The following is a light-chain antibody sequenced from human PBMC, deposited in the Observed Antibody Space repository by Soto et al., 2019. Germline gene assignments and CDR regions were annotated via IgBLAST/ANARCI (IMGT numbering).Light chain of an antibody. Sequence: AIPMTQSPSSLSASVGDRVTITCRASQDIRNELGWYQQRPGKAPKALIYGASNLQSGVPSRFSGSGFGTDFTLTISSLQPEDFATYYCLQDRNYPRTFGQGPKGESK. CDR3: LQDRNYPRT. CDR2: GAS. V-gene: IGKV1-6*01. CDR1: QDIRNE. J-gene: IGKJ1*01.